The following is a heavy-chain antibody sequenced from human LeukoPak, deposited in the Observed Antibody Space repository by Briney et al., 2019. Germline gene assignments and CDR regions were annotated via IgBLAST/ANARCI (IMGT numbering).Heavy chain of an antibody. V-gene: IGHV5-51*01. CDR3: ARRSDTVAFDY. J-gene: IGHJ4*02. CDR2: IYPGDSDT. D-gene: IGHD4-17*01. Sequence: MGIIYPGDSDTRYSPSFQGQVTISADKSISTAYLQWSSLKASDTAMYYCARRSDTVAFDYWGQGTLVTVSS.